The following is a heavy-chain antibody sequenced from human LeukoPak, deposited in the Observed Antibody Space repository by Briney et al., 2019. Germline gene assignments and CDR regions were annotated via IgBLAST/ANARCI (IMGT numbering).Heavy chain of an antibody. Sequence: GGSLRLSCAASGFTFSSYAMHWVRQAPGKGLEWVAVISYDGSNKYYADSVKGRFTISRDNSKNTLYLQMNSLRAEDTAVYYCAKDHPRWGYYYYYMDVWGKGTTVTVSS. CDR3: AKDHPRWGYYYYYMDV. V-gene: IGHV3-30-3*01. D-gene: IGHD2-21*01. J-gene: IGHJ6*03. CDR2: ISYDGSNK. CDR1: GFTFSSYA.